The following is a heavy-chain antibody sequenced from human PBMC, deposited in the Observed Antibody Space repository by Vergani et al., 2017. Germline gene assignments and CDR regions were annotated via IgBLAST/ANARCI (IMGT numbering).Heavy chain of an antibody. CDR3: ARGGPIVATMSDY. Sequence: QVQLVQSGAEVKKPGSSVKVSCKASGGTFSSYAISWVRQAPGQGLEWMGWINPNSGGTNYAQKFQGRVTMTRDTSISTAYMELSRLRSDDTAVYYCARGGPIVATMSDYWGQGTLVTVSS. D-gene: IGHD5-12*01. J-gene: IGHJ4*02. V-gene: IGHV1-2*02. CDR1: GGTFSSYA. CDR2: INPNSGGT.